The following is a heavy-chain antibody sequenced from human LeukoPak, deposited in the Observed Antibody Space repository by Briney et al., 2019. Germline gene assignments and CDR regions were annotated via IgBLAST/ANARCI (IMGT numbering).Heavy chain of an antibody. CDR2: IKQDGSEK. CDR3: AKVRNYYGSGRKIDAFDI. J-gene: IGHJ3*02. Sequence: GGSLRLSCAASGFTFSSYWMSWVRQAPGKGLEWVANIKQDGSEKYYVDSVKGRFTISRDNAKNTVFLQMNSLRAEDTAVYYCAKVRNYYGSGRKIDAFDIWGQGTMVPVSS. D-gene: IGHD3-10*01. CDR1: GFTFSSYW. V-gene: IGHV3-7*03.